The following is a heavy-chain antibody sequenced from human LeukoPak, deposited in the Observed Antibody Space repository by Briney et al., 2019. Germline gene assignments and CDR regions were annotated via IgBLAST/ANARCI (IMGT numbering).Heavy chain of an antibody. Sequence: ASVKVSCKASGYTFTAYYTHWVRQAPGQGLEWMGRINPNSGGTNYAQKFRGRVIMTRDTTSGTAYMELNSLRSDDTAVYYCARDPGSSGDYWGQGTLVTVSS. V-gene: IGHV1-2*06. CDR2: INPNSGGT. CDR1: GYTFTAYY. D-gene: IGHD6-25*01. J-gene: IGHJ4*02. CDR3: ARDPGSSGDY.